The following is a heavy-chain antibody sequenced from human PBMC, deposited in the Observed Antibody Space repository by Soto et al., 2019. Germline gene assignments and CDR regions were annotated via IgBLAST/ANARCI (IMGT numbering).Heavy chain of an antibody. Sequence: QVHLQESGPGLVKPSETLSLTCTVSGGSINNHYWSWIRQPPGEGLEWIGYIYYTGSTNYNPSLKSRVTMSVDTSKNQFSLNLASLTAADTAIYYCARANSYSEYWGQGTLVTVSS. J-gene: IGHJ4*02. CDR3: ARANSYSEY. CDR1: GGSINNHY. V-gene: IGHV4-59*11. D-gene: IGHD7-27*01. CDR2: IYYTGST.